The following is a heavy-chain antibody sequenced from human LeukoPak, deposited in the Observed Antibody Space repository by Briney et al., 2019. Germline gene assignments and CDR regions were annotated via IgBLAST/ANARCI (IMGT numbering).Heavy chain of an antibody. Sequence: SGGSLRLSRAASRFTFGDFVMTWVRQAPGKGLEWVSNIVGSGTTTYYADSVKGRFTISRDNSKSTLYLQMNSLRAEDTAVYYCAKGSRSCRGGTCYVVPGGDFLDYWGQGALVTVSS. CDR2: IVGSGTTT. CDR3: AKGSRSCRGGTCYVVPGGDFLDY. J-gene: IGHJ4*02. CDR1: RFTFGDFV. V-gene: IGHV3-23*01. D-gene: IGHD3-16*02.